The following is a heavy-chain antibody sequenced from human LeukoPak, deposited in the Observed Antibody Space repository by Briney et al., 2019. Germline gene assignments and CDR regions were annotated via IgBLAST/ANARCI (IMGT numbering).Heavy chain of an antibody. CDR2: LYSSGTT. Sequence: PGGSLRLSCGASGFTFSTFGMSWVRQAPGKGLEWVSILYSSGTTYYANSVKGRFTISRDNSENKLFLQMNSLRAEDTAVYYCARGGFGPSDALDIWGQGTMVTVSS. V-gene: IGHV3-53*01. J-gene: IGHJ3*02. CDR3: ARGGFGPSDALDI. D-gene: IGHD3-10*01. CDR1: GFTFSTFG.